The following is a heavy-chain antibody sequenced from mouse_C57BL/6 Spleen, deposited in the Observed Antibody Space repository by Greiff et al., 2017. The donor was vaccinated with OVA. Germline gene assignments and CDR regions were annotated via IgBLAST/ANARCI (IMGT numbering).Heavy chain of an antibody. V-gene: IGHV1-9*01. CDR3: ARRNYGSSYGYFDV. CDR1: GYTFTGYW. D-gene: IGHD1-1*01. CDR2: ILPGSGST. Sequence: QVQLKESGAELMKPGASVKLSCKATGYTFTGYWIEWVKQRPGHGLEWIGEILPGSGSTNHNEKFKGKATFTADTSSNTAYMQLSSLTTEDSAIYYCARRNYGSSYGYFDVWGTGTTVTVSS. J-gene: IGHJ1*03.